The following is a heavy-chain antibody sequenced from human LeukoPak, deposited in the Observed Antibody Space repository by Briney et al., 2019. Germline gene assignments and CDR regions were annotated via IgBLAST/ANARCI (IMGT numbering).Heavy chain of an antibody. D-gene: IGHD3-3*01. V-gene: IGHV3-74*01. Sequence: AGTLSLSCAVSGVTFSSYSMNWVRQAPGQGLVWVSRINSDGSSTSYADSVKGRFTISRDNAKNTLYLQMNSLRAEDTAVYDCAREASYDFWSGYRSKLFVYWGQGTLVTVSS. CDR3: AREASYDFWSGYRSKLFVY. J-gene: IGHJ4*02. CDR2: INSDGSST. CDR1: GVTFSSYS.